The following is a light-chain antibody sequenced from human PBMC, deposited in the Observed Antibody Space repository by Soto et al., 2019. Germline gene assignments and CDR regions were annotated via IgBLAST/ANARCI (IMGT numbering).Light chain of an antibody. CDR1: QSVSSN. V-gene: IGKV3-15*01. Sequence: EIVMTQSPATLSVSPGERATLSCKASQSVSSNLAWYQQRPAQAPRLLIYDASTRATGIPARFSGSGSGTEFTLTISSLQSEDFAVYYCQQYNYWPRTFGQGTKVDI. CDR2: DAS. J-gene: IGKJ1*01. CDR3: QQYNYWPRT.